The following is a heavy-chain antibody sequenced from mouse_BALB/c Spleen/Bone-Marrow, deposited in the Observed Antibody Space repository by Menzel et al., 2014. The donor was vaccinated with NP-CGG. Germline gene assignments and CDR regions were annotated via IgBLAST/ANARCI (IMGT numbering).Heavy chain of an antibody. J-gene: IGHJ3*01. CDR2: IRNKANGYTT. CDR3: ARDDSPLDY. V-gene: IGHV7-3*02. CDR1: GFTFTDYY. Sequence: EVMLVESGGGLVQPGGSLRLSCATSGFTFTDYYMSWVRQPPGKALEWLGFIRNKANGYTTEYSASVKGRFTISRDNSQSILYLQMNTLRAEDSATYYCARDDSPLDYWGQGTLVTVSA.